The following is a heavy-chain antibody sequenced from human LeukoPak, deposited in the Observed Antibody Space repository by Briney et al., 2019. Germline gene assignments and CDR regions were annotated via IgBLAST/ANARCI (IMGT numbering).Heavy chain of an antibody. D-gene: IGHD4-17*01. Sequence: PETLSLTCTVSGGSISSYYWSWIRQPAGKGLEWIGRIYTSGSTNYNPSLKSRVTMSVDTSKNQFSLKLSSVTAADTAVYYCARVGVATTVNNWFDPWGQGTLVTVSS. J-gene: IGHJ5*02. CDR2: IYTSGST. CDR3: ARVGVATTVNNWFDP. V-gene: IGHV4-4*07. CDR1: GGSISSYY.